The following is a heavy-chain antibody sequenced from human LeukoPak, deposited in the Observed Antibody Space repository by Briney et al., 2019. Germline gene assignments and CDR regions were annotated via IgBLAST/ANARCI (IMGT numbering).Heavy chain of an antibody. CDR3: VMGSLLEPRGAFTI. CDR2: IYTSGST. Sequence: SQTLSLTCTVSGGSISSGSYDWSWIRQPAGKGLEWIGRIYTSGSTNYNPSLKSRVTISVDTSKNQFSLKLSSFTAADTAVYSRVMGSLLEPRGAFTIWCQGTMLTVSS. D-gene: IGHD3-3*01. J-gene: IGHJ3*02. V-gene: IGHV4-61*02. CDR1: GGSISSGSYD.